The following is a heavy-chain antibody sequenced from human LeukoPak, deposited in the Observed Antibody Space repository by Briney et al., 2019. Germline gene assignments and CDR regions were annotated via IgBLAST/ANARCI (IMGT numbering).Heavy chain of an antibody. J-gene: IGHJ4*02. D-gene: IGHD3-3*01. CDR3: ARHAGLRFLEWLLPTDY. CDR1: GFTFSSYS. V-gene: IGHV3-21*01. CDR2: ISSSSSYI. Sequence: GGSLRLSCAASGFTFSSYSMNWVRQAPGKGLEWVSSISSSSSYIYYADSVKGRFTTSRDNAKNSLYLQMNSLRAEDTAVYYCARHAGLRFLEWLLPTDYWGQGTLVTVSS.